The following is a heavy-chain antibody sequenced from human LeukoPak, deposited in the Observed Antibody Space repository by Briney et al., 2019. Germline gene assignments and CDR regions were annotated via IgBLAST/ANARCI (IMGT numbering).Heavy chain of an antibody. J-gene: IGHJ4*02. Sequence: GGSLRLSCAASGFTFDDYAMHWVRQAPGKGLEWVSGISWNSGSIGHADSVKGRFTISRDNAKNSLYLQMNSLRAEDTALYYCAKAISKWELPSGLRFDYWGQGTLVTVSS. V-gene: IGHV3-9*01. CDR1: GFTFDDYA. CDR3: AKAISKWELPSGLRFDY. CDR2: ISWNSGSI. D-gene: IGHD1-26*01.